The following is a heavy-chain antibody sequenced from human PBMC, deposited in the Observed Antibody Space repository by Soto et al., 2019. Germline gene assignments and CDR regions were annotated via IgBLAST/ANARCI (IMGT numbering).Heavy chain of an antibody. CDR1: GGSFSGYY. V-gene: IGHV4-34*01. CDR2: IDHGGYT. Sequence: NPSETLSLTCAVYGGSFSGYYWNWIRQPPGKGLEWIGEIDHGGYTNYNPSLKSRVTISVDTSKNQFSLRLTSVTAADTAVYYCARVRDWFDPWGQGTLVTVSS. CDR3: ARVRDWFDP. D-gene: IGHD3-3*01. J-gene: IGHJ5*02.